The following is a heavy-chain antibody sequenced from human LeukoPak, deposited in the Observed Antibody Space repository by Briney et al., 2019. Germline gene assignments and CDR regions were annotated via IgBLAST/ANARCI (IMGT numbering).Heavy chain of an antibody. CDR3: GGGVVPATHYYYGMDV. Sequence: SETLSLTCTVSGGSISSYYWSWIRQPPGKGLEWIGYIYYSGSTNYNPSLKSRVTISVDTSKNQFSLKLSSVTAAGTAVYYCGGGVVPATHYYYGMDVWGQGTTVTVSS. V-gene: IGHV4-59*01. CDR2: IYYSGST. D-gene: IGHD2-2*01. J-gene: IGHJ6*02. CDR1: GGSISSYY.